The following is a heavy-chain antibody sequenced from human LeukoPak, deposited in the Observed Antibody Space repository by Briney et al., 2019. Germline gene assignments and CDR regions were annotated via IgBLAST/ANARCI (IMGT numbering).Heavy chain of an antibody. J-gene: IGHJ4*02. CDR1: GYTFTSYY. CDR3: ARIWSDQIGTDY. V-gene: IGHV1-46*01. Sequence: ASEKVSCKASGYTFTSYYIYWVRQAPGQGLEWMGIINPNGGSTSYAQKFQGRVTMTRDTSTSTVYMELSRLRSEDTAVYYCARIWSDQIGTDYWGQGTLVTVSS. CDR2: INPNGGST. D-gene: IGHD3-3*01.